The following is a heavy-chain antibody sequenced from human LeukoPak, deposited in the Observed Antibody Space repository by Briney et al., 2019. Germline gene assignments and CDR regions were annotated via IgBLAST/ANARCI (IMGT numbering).Heavy chain of an antibody. CDR2: IYYSGST. Sequence: PSETLSLTCSVSGGSISSSSYYWGWIRQPPGKGLERIGSIYYSGSTYYNSSLKSRVTISVDTFKNQFSLRLSSVTAADTAVYYCASFIAVAGTNYCDYWGQGTRVTVSS. CDR1: GGSISSSSYY. J-gene: IGHJ4*02. D-gene: IGHD6-19*01. V-gene: IGHV4-39*01. CDR3: ASFIAVAGTNYCDY.